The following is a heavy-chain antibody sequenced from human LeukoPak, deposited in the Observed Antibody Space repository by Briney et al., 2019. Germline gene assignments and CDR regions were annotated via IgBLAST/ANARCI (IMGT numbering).Heavy chain of an antibody. J-gene: IGHJ4*02. CDR1: GYTFTGYY. D-gene: IGHD3-10*01. V-gene: IGHV1-2*02. CDR2: INPNSGGT. Sequence: ASVKVSCKASGYTFTGYYMHWVRQAPGQGLEWMGWINPNSGGTNYAQKFQGRVTMTRDTSISTVYMEMSRLRSDDTAVYYCARGIGQIMIIISGGWGKFDYWGQGTLVTVSS. CDR3: ARGIGQIMIIISGGWGKFDY.